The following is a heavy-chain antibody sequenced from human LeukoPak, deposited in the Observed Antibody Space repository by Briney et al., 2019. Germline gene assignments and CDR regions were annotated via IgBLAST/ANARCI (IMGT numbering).Heavy chain of an antibody. CDR2: IDPSDSDT. CDR3: ARGYCTNGVCYRGADY. J-gene: IGHJ4*02. Sequence: GESLKISCKTSGYSFTNYWIGWVRQMPGKGLEWVGIIDPSDSDTRYSPSFQGQVTISADKSISTAYLQWSSLKASDTAMYHCARGYCTNGVCYRGADYWGQETLVTVSS. CDR1: GYSFTNYW. V-gene: IGHV5-51*01. D-gene: IGHD2-8*01.